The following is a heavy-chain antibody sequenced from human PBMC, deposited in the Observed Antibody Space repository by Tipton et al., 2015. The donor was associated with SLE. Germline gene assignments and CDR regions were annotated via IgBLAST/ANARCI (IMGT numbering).Heavy chain of an antibody. CDR2: FHYSGAT. V-gene: IGHV4-39*01. CDR3: ARRGDWWYFDL. Sequence: TLSLTCTVSGGSINTRYYWGWIRQSPGKGLEWIGSFHYSGATYSKPPLKSRITISMEAAKNQFSLRLNSVTAADTGVYYCARRGDWWYFDLWGRGTLVTVSS. J-gene: IGHJ2*01. D-gene: IGHD3-16*01. CDR1: GGSINTRYY.